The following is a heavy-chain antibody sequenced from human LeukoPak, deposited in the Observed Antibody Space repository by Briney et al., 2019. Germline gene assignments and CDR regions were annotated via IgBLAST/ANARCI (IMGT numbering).Heavy chain of an antibody. Sequence: PGGSLRLSCAASGFTFSSYWMSWVRQAPGKGLEWVANIKQDGSEKYYVDSVKGRFTISRDNAKNSLYLQMNSLRAEDTAVCYCARAGDSYGKVSDYWGQGTLVTVSS. CDR3: ARAGDSYGKVSDY. D-gene: IGHD5-18*01. J-gene: IGHJ4*02. V-gene: IGHV3-7*01. CDR2: IKQDGSEK. CDR1: GFTFSSYW.